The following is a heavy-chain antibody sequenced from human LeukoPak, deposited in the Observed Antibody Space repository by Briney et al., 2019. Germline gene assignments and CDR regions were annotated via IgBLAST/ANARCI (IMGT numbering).Heavy chain of an antibody. V-gene: IGHV4-34*01. Sequence: PSETQSLTCAVYGGSFSGYYWSWIRQPPGKGLEWIGEIDHSGSTNYNPSLKSRVTISVDTSKNQFSLKLSSVTAADTAVYYCARGPTPWFDPWGQGTLVTVSS. CDR2: IDHSGST. CDR1: GGSFSGYY. CDR3: ARGPTPWFDP. J-gene: IGHJ5*02.